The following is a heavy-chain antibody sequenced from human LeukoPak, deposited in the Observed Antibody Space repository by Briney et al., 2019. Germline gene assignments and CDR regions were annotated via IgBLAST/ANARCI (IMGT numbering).Heavy chain of an antibody. D-gene: IGHD2-15*01. CDR3: ARLLDDGGYYFDY. V-gene: IGHV4-34*01. CDR1: GGSFSGYY. Sequence: SETLSLTCAVYGGSFSGYYWSWIRQPPGKGLEWIGEINHSGSTNYSPSLKSRVTISLDTSRNQFSLKLNSVTAADTAVYYCARLLDDGGYYFDYWGQGTLVTVSS. J-gene: IGHJ4*02. CDR2: INHSGST.